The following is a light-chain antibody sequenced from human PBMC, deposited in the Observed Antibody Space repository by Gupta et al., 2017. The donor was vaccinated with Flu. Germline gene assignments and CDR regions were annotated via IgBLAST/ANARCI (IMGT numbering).Light chain of an antibody. J-gene: IGKJ2*01. CDR3: QQYCISMYT. V-gene: IGKV3-20*01. CDR1: QSVSNNF. CDR2: GAS. Sequence: EIVLTQSPGTLSLSPGERATLSCRASQSVSNNFLTWYQQKPGQAPRLLIYGASSRATGIPDRFSGSGSGTDFTLTISRLEPEDFAVYYCQQYCISMYTFGEGTKLEIK.